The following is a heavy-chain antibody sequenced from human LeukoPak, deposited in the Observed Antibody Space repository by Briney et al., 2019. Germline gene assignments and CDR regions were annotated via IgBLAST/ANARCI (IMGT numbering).Heavy chain of an antibody. Sequence: SETLSLTCTVSGGSIIGYYWNWVRHRPGRGLEWIGYVHYSGSTKYNSSLNYRVIISIDTSKNQFSLRLTSVTPADTAVYYCARDLAGEWGNYFDYWGQGIVVTVPS. D-gene: IGHD3-16*01. V-gene: IGHV4-59*12. J-gene: IGHJ4*02. CDR3: ARDLAGEWGNYFDY. CDR1: GGSIIGYY. CDR2: VHYSGST.